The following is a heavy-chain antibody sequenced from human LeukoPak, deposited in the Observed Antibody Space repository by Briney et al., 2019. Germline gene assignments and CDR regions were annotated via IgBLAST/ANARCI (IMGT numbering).Heavy chain of an antibody. CDR2: INPNSGGT. V-gene: IGHV1-2*02. CDR3: ARALVRISMTF. CDR1: GYTRTDYY. J-gene: IGHJ4*02. Sequence: ASVKVSCKTSGYTRTDYYIHWVRQAPGQGLEWMGWINPNSGGTNYAQQFQGRVTMTRDTSISTAYMELSRLRSDDTALYYCARALVRISMTFWGQGTQVTVSS. D-gene: IGHD2/OR15-2a*01.